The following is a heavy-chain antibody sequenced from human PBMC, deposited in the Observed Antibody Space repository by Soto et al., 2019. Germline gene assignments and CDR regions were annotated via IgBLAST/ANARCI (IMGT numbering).Heavy chain of an antibody. CDR2: IYYSGST. CDR1: GGSISSGDYY. CDR3: AXVXXFXETTIDY. Sequence: QVQLQESGPGLVKPSQTLSLTCTVSGGSISSGDYYWSWIRQPPGKGLEWIGYIYYSGSTYYNPSLKSRVTIALDXXKNQFSLKLSSVTAADTAVYYXAXVXXFXETTIDYWGQGTLVTVSS. V-gene: IGHV4-30-4*01. J-gene: IGHJ4*02.